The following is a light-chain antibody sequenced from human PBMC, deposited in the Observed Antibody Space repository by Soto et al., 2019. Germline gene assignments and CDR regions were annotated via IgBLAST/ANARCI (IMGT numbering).Light chain of an antibody. V-gene: IGKV1-5*03. CDR1: QSISTW. CDR3: QQYSKIPWT. J-gene: IGKJ1*01. Sequence: DIQMTQSPSTLSASVGDRVTITCRASQSISTWLAWYPQKPGIAPKLLIYRASRLASGGPSRFSGSGSGTEFTLTVSSLQPDDVAAYYCQQYSKIPWTFGRGTKVEIK. CDR2: RAS.